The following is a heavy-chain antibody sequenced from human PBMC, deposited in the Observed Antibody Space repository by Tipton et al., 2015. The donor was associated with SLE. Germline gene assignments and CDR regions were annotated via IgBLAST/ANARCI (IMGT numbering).Heavy chain of an antibody. CDR1: GGSFSGYY. J-gene: IGHJ4*02. CDR2: VNHGGST. CDR3: ARVRTRVGITIFGVARGYYFDY. D-gene: IGHD3-3*01. Sequence: TLSLTCAVYGGSFSGYYWSWIRQPPGKGLEWIGEVNHGGSTNYNPSLKSRVTISVDTSKNQFSLKLSSVTAADTAVYYCARVRTRVGITIFGVARGYYFDYWGQGTLVTVSS. V-gene: IGHV4-34*01.